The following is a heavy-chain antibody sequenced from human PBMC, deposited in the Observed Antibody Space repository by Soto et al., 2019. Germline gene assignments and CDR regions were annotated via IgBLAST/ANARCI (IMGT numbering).Heavy chain of an antibody. Sequence: PGGSLRLSCETSGFKFDDYMMHWVRQAPGKGLEWISLISWDGGRIDYADSVKGRFTISRDNSENTLYLQMNSLRTDDTAVYYCANLVDYWGQGTLVTVSS. CDR3: ANLVDY. J-gene: IGHJ4*02. V-gene: IGHV3-43*01. CDR1: GFKFDDYM. CDR2: ISWDGGRI.